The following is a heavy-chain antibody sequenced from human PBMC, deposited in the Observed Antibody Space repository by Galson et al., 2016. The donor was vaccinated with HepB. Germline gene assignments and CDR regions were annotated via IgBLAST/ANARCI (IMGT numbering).Heavy chain of an antibody. Sequence: SLRLSCAASGFTFSNYAITWVRQAPGKGLEWVSAIRPNSERTYYTNSVKGRFTICRDNFKNTVYLQMNSLRAEDTAVYYCAREVGGSGWYSVDYWGQGSLVIVSS. J-gene: IGHJ4*02. D-gene: IGHD6-19*01. CDR2: IRPNSERT. CDR1: GFTFSNYA. CDR3: AREVGGSGWYSVDY. V-gene: IGHV3-23*01.